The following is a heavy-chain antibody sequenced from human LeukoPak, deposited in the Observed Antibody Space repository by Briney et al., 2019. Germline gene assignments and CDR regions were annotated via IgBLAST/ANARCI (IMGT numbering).Heavy chain of an antibody. CDR1: GGSISSYTYY. CDR2: IYHSGNT. Sequence: SETLSLACTVSGGSISSYTYYWGWIRQPPGKGLEWIGSIYHSGNTYYNPSLRSRVTISVDTSKNQFSLKVNSVSAADTAMYYCARSGWSATDFDYWGQGTLVTVSS. V-gene: IGHV4-39*01. CDR3: ARSGWSATDFDY. D-gene: IGHD6-19*01. J-gene: IGHJ4*02.